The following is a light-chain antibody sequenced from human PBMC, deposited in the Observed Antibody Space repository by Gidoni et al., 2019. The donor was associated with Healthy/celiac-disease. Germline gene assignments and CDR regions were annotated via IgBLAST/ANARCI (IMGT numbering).Light chain of an antibody. CDR1: QSVSSSY. J-gene: IGKJ3*01. V-gene: IGKV3-20*01. CDR3: QQYGST. CDR2: GAS. Sequence: IELTQSPGTLSLSPGERATLSGRASQSVSSSYLAWYQQKPGQAPRLLIYGASSRATGIPDRFSGSGSGTDFTLTISRLEPEDFAVYYCQQYGSTFGPGTKVDIK.